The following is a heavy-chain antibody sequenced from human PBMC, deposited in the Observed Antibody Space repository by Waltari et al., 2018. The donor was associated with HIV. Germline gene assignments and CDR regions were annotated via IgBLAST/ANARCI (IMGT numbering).Heavy chain of an antibody. Sequence: QVQLVESGGGVVQPGTSLTLSCAVSGFTFINFAIHWVRQLPAKGLEWLAVFWSDGVEISYADSVKGRFTISKDSSQKTLYLHLTSLRAEDTALYYCARGYSSSRWIPLYHWGRGTLVTVSS. J-gene: IGHJ4*02. CDR1: GFTFINFA. CDR3: ARGYSSSRWIPLYH. CDR2: FWSDGVEI. V-gene: IGHV3-33*01. D-gene: IGHD6-6*01.